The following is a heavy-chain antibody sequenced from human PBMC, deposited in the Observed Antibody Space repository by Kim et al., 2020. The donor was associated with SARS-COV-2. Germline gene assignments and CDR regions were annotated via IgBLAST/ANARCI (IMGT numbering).Heavy chain of an antibody. CDR3: ARHDSQHSSSWYRSYWYFDL. CDR2: IYYSGST. V-gene: IGHV4-59*08. D-gene: IGHD6-13*01. J-gene: IGHJ2*01. Sequence: SETLSLTCTVSGGSISSYYWSWIRQPPGKGLEWIGYIYYSGSTNYNPSLKSRVTISVDTSKNQFSLKLSSVTAADTAVYYCARHDSQHSSSWYRSYWYFDLWGRGTLVTVSS. CDR1: GGSISSYY.